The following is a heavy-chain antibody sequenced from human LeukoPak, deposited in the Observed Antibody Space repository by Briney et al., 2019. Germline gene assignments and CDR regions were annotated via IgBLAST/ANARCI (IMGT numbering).Heavy chain of an antibody. J-gene: IGHJ4*02. V-gene: IGHV4-59*12. CDR1: GGSISSYY. Sequence: PSETLSLTCTVSGGSISSYYWSWIRQPPGKGLEWIGYIYYSGSTYYNPSLKSRVTISVDSSKNQFSLKLSSVTAADTAMYFCARDEQQLVVDYWGQGTLVTVSS. CDR2: IYYSGST. D-gene: IGHD6-13*01. CDR3: ARDEQQLVVDY.